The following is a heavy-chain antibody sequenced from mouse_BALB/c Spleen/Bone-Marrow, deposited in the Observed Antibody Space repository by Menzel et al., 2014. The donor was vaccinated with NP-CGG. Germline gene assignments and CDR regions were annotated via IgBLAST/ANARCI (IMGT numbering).Heavy chain of an antibody. D-gene: IGHD1-1*01. V-gene: IGHV1-18*01. CDR1: GYTFTDYN. CDR2: INLNNGGT. Sequence: EVQLQQSGPELVKPGASVKIPCKASGYTFTDYNMDWVKQSHGKSLEWIGDINLNNGGTIYNQKFKGKATLTVDKSSSTAYMELRSLTSEDTAVYYCAIYYYGSSYAMDYWGQGTSVTVSS. CDR3: AIYYYGSSYAMDY. J-gene: IGHJ4*01.